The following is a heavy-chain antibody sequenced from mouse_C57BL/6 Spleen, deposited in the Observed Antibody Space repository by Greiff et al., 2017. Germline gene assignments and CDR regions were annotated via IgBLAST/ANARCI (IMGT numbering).Heavy chain of an antibody. CDR3: ARHWDGFAY. J-gene: IGHJ3*01. CDR1: GFTFSSYG. V-gene: IGHV5-6*01. CDR2: ISSGGSYT. Sequence: EVQLQESGGDLVKPGGSLKLSCAASGFTFSSYGMSWVRQTPDKRLEWVATISSGGSYTYYPDSVKGRFTISRDNAKNTLYLQMSSLKSEDTAMYYCARHWDGFAYWGQGTLVTVSA. D-gene: IGHD4-1*01.